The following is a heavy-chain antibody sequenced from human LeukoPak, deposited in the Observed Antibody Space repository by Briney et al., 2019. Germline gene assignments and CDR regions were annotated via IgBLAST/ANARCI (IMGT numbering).Heavy chain of an antibody. J-gene: IGHJ4*02. CDR1: GGSVSSGSYY. V-gene: IGHV4-61*01. D-gene: IGHD1-20*01. CDR2: IYYSGST. CDR3: ARVNWNDESHLDY. Sequence: SETLSLTCTVSGGSVSSGSYYWSWIRQPPGKGLEWIGYIYYSGSTNYNPSLKSRVTISVDTSKNQFSLKLSSVTAADTAVYSSARVNWNDESHLDYWGQGTLVTASS.